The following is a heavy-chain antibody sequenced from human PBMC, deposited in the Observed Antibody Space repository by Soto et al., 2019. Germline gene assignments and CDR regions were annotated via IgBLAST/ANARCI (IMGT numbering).Heavy chain of an antibody. CDR1: AYTFTSYD. D-gene: IGHD4-17*01. Sequence: ASAKVSCKASAYTFTSYDINWVRQATGQGPEWMRWMNPYSGNTGYAQKFQARVTMTRGTSTSTAYMELRSLRSDDTAVYYCARDNFGDYAVWGQGTFVTVSS. CDR2: MNPYSGNT. CDR3: ARDNFGDYAV. V-gene: IGHV1-8*01. J-gene: IGHJ4*02.